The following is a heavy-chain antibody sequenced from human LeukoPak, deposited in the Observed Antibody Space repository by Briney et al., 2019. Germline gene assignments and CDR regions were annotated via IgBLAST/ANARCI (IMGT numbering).Heavy chain of an antibody. J-gene: IGHJ6*03. CDR3: ASARFVNWIHVGYMDV. D-gene: IGHD5-18*01. CDR1: GGSISSSSYY. Sequence: SETLSLTCTVSGGSISSSSYYWAWIRQSPGEGLQRIGSIFYTESVYYNPSLKSRVTITLDMSKNQFSLTVSSVTAADTALYYCASARFVNWIHVGYMDVWGKGTSITVSS. V-gene: IGHV4-39*07. CDR2: IFYTESV.